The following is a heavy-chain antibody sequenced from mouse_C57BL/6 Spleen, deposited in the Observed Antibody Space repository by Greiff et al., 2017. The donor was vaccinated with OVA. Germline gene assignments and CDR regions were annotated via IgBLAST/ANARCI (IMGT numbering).Heavy chain of an antibody. J-gene: IGHJ3*01. CDR2: IDPSDSET. Sequence: QVQLKQPGAELVRPGSSVKLSCKASGYTFTSYWMHWVKQRPIQGLEWIGNIDPSDSETHYNQKFKDKATLTVDKSSSTAYMQLSSLTSEDSAVYYCARGYYGSRAWFAYWGQGTLVTVSA. CDR3: ARGYYGSRAWFAY. CDR1: GYTFTSYW. V-gene: IGHV1-52*01. D-gene: IGHD1-1*01.